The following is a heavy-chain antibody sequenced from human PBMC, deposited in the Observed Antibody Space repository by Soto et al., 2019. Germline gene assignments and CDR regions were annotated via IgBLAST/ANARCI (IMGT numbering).Heavy chain of an antibody. D-gene: IGHD2-8*01. CDR3: AWDGLYCTYANCRGDAYDV. V-gene: IGHV3-7*04. J-gene: IGHJ3*01. CDR2: IKQDGSEK. Sequence: EVQLVGSGGGLVQPGGYLRLSCVASGFTFRTYWMTWVRQATGKGLEWVANIKQDGSEKYYVDSVRGRFAISRDNAKDSLYLQMNSLRVEDTAVYYCAWDGLYCTYANCRGDAYDVWDQGTMVTVSS. CDR1: GFTFRTYW.